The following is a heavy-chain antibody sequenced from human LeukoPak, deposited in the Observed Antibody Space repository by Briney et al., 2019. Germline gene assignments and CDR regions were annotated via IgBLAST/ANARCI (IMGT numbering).Heavy chain of an antibody. V-gene: IGHV3-48*01. J-gene: IGHJ6*02. CDR1: GFTFSSYS. CDR2: ISSSSSTI. D-gene: IGHD3-10*01. CDR3: ARDSHGSGSYYSYYYYYGMDV. Sequence: HPGGSLRLSCAASGFTFSSYSMNWVRQAPGKGLEWVSYISSSSSTIYYADSVKGRFTISRDNAKNSLYLQMNSLRAEDTAVYYCARDSHGSGSYYSYYYYYGMDVWGQGTTVTVSS.